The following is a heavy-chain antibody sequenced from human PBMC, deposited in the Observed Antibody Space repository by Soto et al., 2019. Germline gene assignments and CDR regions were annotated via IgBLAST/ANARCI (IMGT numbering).Heavy chain of an antibody. J-gene: IGHJ4*02. D-gene: IGHD6-13*01. Sequence: SETLSLTCAVNGGSFTGYYGCWIRQSPGKGLEWIGEVSHRGSTNYNPSLKSRVTISIDTSKNQFSLKLNSVTAADTGMYYCARNGGSTWYYFDSWGQGTLVTVSS. CDR3: ARNGGSTWYYFDS. CDR1: GGSFTGYY. CDR2: VSHRGST. V-gene: IGHV4-34*01.